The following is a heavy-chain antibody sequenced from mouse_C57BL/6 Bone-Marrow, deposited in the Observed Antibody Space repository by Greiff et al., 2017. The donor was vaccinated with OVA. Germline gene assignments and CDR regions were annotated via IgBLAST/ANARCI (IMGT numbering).Heavy chain of an antibody. J-gene: IGHJ4*01. Sequence: EVQLVESGGGLVQPGGSLKLSCAASGFTFSDYGMAWVRQAPRKGPEWVAFISNLAYSIYYADTVTGRFTISRENAKNTLYLEMSSLRSEDTAMYYCARHLITTRAMDYWGQGTSVTVSS. V-gene: IGHV5-15*01. CDR2: ISNLAYSI. CDR1: GFTFSDYG. D-gene: IGHD2-4*01. CDR3: ARHLITTRAMDY.